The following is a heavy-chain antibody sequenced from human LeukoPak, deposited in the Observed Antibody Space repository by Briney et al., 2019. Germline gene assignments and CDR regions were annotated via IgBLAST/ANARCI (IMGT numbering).Heavy chain of an antibody. CDR3: ARRWGLDAFDI. Sequence: SETLSLTCTVSGGSISSYYWSWIRQPPGKGLEWIGYIYYSGSTNYNPSLKSRVTISVDTSKNQFSLKLSSVTAADTAVYYCARRWGLDAFDIWGQGTMVTVYS. V-gene: IGHV4-59*08. CDR2: IYYSGST. CDR1: GGSISSYY. D-gene: IGHD1-26*01. J-gene: IGHJ3*02.